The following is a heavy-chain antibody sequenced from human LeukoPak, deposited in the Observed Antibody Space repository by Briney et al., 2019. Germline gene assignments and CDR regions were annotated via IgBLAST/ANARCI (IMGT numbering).Heavy chain of an antibody. CDR3: ARLGYYGSGSYPDY. CDR2: IYYSGST. J-gene: IGHJ4*02. Sequence: SETLSLTCTVSGGSISSSRYYWSWIRQPPGKGLEWIVYIYYSGSTNYNPSLKSRVTISVDTSKNQFSLRLSSVTAADTAVYYCARLGYYGSGSYPDYWGQGTLVTVSS. CDR1: GGSISSSRYY. D-gene: IGHD3-10*01. V-gene: IGHV4-61*01.